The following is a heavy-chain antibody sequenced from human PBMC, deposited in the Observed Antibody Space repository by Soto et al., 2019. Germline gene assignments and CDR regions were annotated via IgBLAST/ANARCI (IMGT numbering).Heavy chain of an antibody. CDR3: ASSPYDFWSGYYTRDYYYGMDV. CDR2: IYYSGST. J-gene: IGHJ6*02. D-gene: IGHD3-3*01. Sequence: SETLSLTCTVSDYSIGSGYYWGWIRQPPGKGLEWIGYIYYSGSTNYNPSLKSRVTISVDTSKNQFSLKLSSVTAADTAVYYCASSPYDFWSGYYTRDYYYGMDVWGQGTTVT. V-gene: IGHV4-38-2*02. CDR1: DYSIGSGYY.